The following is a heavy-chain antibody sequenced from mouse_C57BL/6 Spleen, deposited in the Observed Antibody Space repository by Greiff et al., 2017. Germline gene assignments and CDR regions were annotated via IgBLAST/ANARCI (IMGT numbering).Heavy chain of an antibody. J-gene: IGHJ4*01. CDR3: ARQNSNPYAMDY. Sequence: QVQLQQPGAGLVRPGSSVKLSCKASGYTFTSYWMHWVKQRPIQGLEWIGNIDPSDSETHYNQKFKDKATLTVDKSSSTAYMQLSSLTSEDSAVYYCARQNSNPYAMDYWGQGTSVTVSS. V-gene: IGHV1-52*01. D-gene: IGHD2-5*01. CDR2: IDPSDSET. CDR1: GYTFTSYW.